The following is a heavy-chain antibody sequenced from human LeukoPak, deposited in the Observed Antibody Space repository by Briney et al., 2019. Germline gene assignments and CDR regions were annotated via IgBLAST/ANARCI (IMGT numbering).Heavy chain of an antibody. CDR2: ISSSSSYI. CDR3: ATRYCSSTSCYTRGIDY. Sequence: GGSLRLSCAASGFTFSSYSMNWVRQAPGKGLEWVSSISSSSSYIYYADSVKGRFTISRDNAKKSLYLQMNSLRAEDTAVYYCATRYCSSTSCYTRGIDYWGQGTLVTVSS. D-gene: IGHD2-2*02. J-gene: IGHJ4*02. V-gene: IGHV3-21*01. CDR1: GFTFSSYS.